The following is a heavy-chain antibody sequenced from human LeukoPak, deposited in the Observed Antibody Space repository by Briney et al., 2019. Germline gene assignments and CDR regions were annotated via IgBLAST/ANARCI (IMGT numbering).Heavy chain of an antibody. J-gene: IGHJ5*02. Sequence: GGSLRLSCAASGFTFSSYRMSWVRQAPGKGLEWVASIKQDGSEKYYVDSVKGRFTISRDNAKNSLYLQMNSLRAEDTAVYYCAMLRSAAINWFDPGAREPWSPSPQ. CDR2: IKQDGSEK. CDR1: GFTFSSYR. D-gene: IGHD2-2*01. CDR3: AMLRSAAINWFDP. V-gene: IGHV3-7*01.